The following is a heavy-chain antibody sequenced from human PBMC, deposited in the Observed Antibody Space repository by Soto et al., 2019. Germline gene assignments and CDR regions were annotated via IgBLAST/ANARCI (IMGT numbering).Heavy chain of an antibody. CDR3: ARRGSGSYYDY. D-gene: IGHD1-26*01. CDR1: GTSISSSDYY. V-gene: IGHV4-39*01. CDR2: IYYTGMT. Sequence: SETLSLTCTVSGTSISSSDYYWGWIRQPPGKGLEWITSIYYTGMTYYNPSLKSRVTISVDRSKNQLSLKLNSVTAADRAVYYCARRGSGSYYDYWGQGTLVTVSS. J-gene: IGHJ4*02.